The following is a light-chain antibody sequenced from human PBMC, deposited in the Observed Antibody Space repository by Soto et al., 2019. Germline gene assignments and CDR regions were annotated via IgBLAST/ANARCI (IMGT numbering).Light chain of an antibody. CDR2: DNN. CDR3: GTWDSSLSLYV. CDR1: SSNIGNNY. Sequence: QSVLTQPPSVSAAPGPKVTISCSGSSSNIGNNYVSWYQQFPGTAPKLLIYDNNKRPSGIPDRFSGSKSATSATLGITGIQTGDGADYYCGTWDSSLSLYVFGTGTKVTVL. V-gene: IGLV1-51*01. J-gene: IGLJ1*01.